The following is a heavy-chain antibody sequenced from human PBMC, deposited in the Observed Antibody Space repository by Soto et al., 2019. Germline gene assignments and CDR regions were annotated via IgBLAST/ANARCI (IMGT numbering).Heavy chain of an antibody. Sequence: PSETLCLTGNVSCASLIRYYWIWIRQPPGKGLEWIGRIYATGDTDYNPSLKSRISMSVDMSKKQFSLTLRSVTAADTAIYYCVRDGTKNLRDRFEPWGRGILVTVSS. J-gene: IGHJ5*02. V-gene: IGHV4-4*07. CDR2: IYATGDT. D-gene: IGHD1-26*01. CDR3: VRDGTKNLRDRFEP. CDR1: CASLIRYY.